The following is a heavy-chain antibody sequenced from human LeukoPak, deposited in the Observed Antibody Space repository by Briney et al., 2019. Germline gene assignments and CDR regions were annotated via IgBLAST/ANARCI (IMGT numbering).Heavy chain of an antibody. CDR2: ISSSSSYI. Sequence: PGGSLRLSCAASGFTFSSYSMNWVRQAPGKGLDWVSSISSSSSYIYYADSVKGRFTISRDNAKNSLYLQMNSLRAEDTAVYYCARGGSYSISFDYWGQGTLVTVSS. CDR1: GFTFSSYS. V-gene: IGHV3-21*01. J-gene: IGHJ4*02. D-gene: IGHD3-10*01. CDR3: ARGGSYSISFDY.